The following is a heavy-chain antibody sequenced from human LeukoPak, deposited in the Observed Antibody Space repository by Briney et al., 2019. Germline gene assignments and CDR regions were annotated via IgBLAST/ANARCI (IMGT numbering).Heavy chain of an antibody. V-gene: IGHV3-64*02. J-gene: IGHJ6*02. Sequence: GGSLRLSCAASGFTFSSYAMHWVRQAPGKGLEYVSAISSNGGSTYYADSVKGRFTISRDNSKNTLYPQMGSLRAEDMAVYYCARDRVPAFYDVLTGYYGADYYGMDVWGQGTTVTVSS. CDR1: GFTFSSYA. CDR2: ISSNGGST. D-gene: IGHD3-9*01. CDR3: ARDRVPAFYDVLTGYYGADYYGMDV.